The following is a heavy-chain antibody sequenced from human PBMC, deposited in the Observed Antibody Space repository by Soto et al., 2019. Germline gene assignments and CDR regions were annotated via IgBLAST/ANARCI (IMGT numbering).Heavy chain of an antibody. Sequence: SVKVSCKASGGTFSSYAISWVRQAPGQGLEWMGGIIPIFGTANYAQKFQGRVTITADESTSTAYMELSSLRSEDTAVYYCAKDPPSEGMQPDYGMDVWGQGTTVTVSS. CDR3: AKDPPSEGMQPDYGMDV. V-gene: IGHV1-69*13. D-gene: IGHD6-13*01. J-gene: IGHJ6*02. CDR1: GGTFSSYA. CDR2: IIPIFGTA.